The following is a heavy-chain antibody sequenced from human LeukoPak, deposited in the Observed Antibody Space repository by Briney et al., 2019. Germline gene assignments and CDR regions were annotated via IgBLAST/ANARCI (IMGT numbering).Heavy chain of an antibody. CDR2: IYTSGST. V-gene: IGHV4-4*07. CDR3: ARWGSHSYWYFDL. D-gene: IGHD7-27*01. J-gene: IGHJ2*01. Sequence: SQTLSLTCTVSGGSIFSYYWNWIRQPAGKGLEWIGYIYTSGSTNYNPSLKSRVTMSVDTSKNQFSLKLSSVTAADTAVYYCARWGSHSYWYFDLWGRGTLVTVSS. CDR1: GGSIFSYY.